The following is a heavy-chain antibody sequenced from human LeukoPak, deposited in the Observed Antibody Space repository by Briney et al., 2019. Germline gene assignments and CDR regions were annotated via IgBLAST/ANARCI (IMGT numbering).Heavy chain of an antibody. D-gene: IGHD6-19*01. J-gene: IGHJ4*02. CDR1: GYTFTSYY. CDR3: AREGYSSGWYVY. CDR2: INPSGGST. V-gene: IGHV1-46*01. Sequence: ASVKVSCKASGYTFTSYYMHWVRQAPGQGLEWMGIINPSGGSTSYAQKFQGRVTMTRDTSISTAYMELSRLRSDDTAVYYCAREGYSSGWYVYWGQGTLVTVSS.